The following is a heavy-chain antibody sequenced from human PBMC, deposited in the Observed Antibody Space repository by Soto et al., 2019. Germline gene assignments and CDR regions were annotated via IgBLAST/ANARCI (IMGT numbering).Heavy chain of an antibody. J-gene: IGHJ6*02. Sequence: PSETLSLTWTVSGGSISSGDYYWSWIRQPPGKGLEWIGYIYYSASTYYNPSLNSRITISVDTSKNHFSLKLSSVTAADTSVYYCATDIATLVAYYYGMDVWGQGTTVTVSS. CDR1: GGSISSGDYY. CDR2: IYYSAST. D-gene: IGHD5-12*01. V-gene: IGHV4-30-4*01. CDR3: ATDIATLVAYYYGMDV.